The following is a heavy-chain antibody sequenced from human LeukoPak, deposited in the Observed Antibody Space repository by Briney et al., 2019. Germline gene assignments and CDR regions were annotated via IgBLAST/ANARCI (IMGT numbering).Heavy chain of an antibody. J-gene: IGHJ4*02. Sequence: GGSLRLSCAASGXTFSSYSMNWVRQAPGKGLEWVSFISTSSAYISYADSVKGRFTISRDNAKNSLYLQMNGLRAEDTALYYCARDRSGGSGSDSWGQGTLVTVSS. D-gene: IGHD2-15*01. CDR3: ARDRSGGSGSDS. V-gene: IGHV3-21*01. CDR1: GXTFSSYS. CDR2: ISTSSAYI.